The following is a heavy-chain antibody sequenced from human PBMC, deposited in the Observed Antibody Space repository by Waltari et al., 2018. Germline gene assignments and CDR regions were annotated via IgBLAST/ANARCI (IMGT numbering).Heavy chain of an antibody. J-gene: IGHJ4*02. V-gene: IGHV4-34*01. CDR2: MNHSGSI. CDR3: ARVGHRVGGYSSSWHFDY. CDR1: GGSFSGYS. Sequence: QVQLQQCGAGLLKPSETLSLTCAVDGGSFSGYSWIWISQPPGNGLEWIGEMNHSGSINTNPSLKCRVTISVRTSKNQFTLKLSSATAADTAVDDGARVGHRVGGYSSSWHFDYWGQGTLVTVSS. D-gene: IGHD6-13*01.